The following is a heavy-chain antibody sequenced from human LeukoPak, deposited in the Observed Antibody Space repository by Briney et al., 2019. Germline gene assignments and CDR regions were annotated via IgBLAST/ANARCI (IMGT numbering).Heavy chain of an antibody. D-gene: IGHD6-19*01. J-gene: IGHJ4*02. CDR2: FDPEDGET. CDR1: GYTLTELS. V-gene: IGHV1-24*01. CDR3: ATDPQRAVAGQFDY. Sequence: ASVKVSCKVSGYTLTELSMHWVRQAPGKGREWMGGFDPEDGETIYVQKYQGRGTMTEDTSPDTAYMELSSLRSEDTAVYYCATDPQRAVAGQFDYWGQGTLVTVSS.